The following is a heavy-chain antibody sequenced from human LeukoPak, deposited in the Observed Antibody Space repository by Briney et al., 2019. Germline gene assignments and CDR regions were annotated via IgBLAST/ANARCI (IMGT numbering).Heavy chain of an antibody. CDR2: ISAYNGNT. J-gene: IGHJ6*03. Sequence: ASVKVSCKASGYTFTSYGISWMRQAPGQGLEWMGWISAYNGNTNYAQKLQGRVTMTTDTSTSTAYMELRSLRSDDTAVYYCARDRGYGSGSYYNVFSPYYYYYYMDVWGKGTTVTVSS. V-gene: IGHV1-18*01. CDR1: GYTFTSYG. CDR3: ARDRGYGSGSYYNVFSPYYYYYYMDV. D-gene: IGHD3-10*01.